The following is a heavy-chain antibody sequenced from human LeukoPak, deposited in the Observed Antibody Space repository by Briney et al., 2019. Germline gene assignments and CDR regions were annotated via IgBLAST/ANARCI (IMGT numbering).Heavy chain of an antibody. D-gene: IGHD2-15*01. J-gene: IGHJ4*02. V-gene: IGHV1-3*01. CDR2: INAGNGNT. CDR1: GYTFTTYA. CDR3: ARYCSGGSCYSPALFDY. Sequence: ASVTVSCKASGYTFTTYAMHWVRQAPGQRLEWMGWINAGNGNTKYSQKFQARVTITRDTSASTAYMELSSLRSEDTAVYYCARYCSGGSCYSPALFDYWGQGTLVTVSS.